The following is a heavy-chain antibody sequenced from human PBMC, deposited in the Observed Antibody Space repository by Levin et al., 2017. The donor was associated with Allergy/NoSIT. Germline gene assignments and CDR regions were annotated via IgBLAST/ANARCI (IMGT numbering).Heavy chain of an antibody. CDR2: IGASSGTT. V-gene: IGHV3-23*01. J-gene: IGHJ4*02. D-gene: IGHD6-13*01. Sequence: LSGGSLRLSCTASGFTFSNYPMSWVRQTPGKGLEWISAIGASSGTTYYTDSVKGRFTISKDYSNNILYLQMNSLRAEDTAVYYCARHLLAAGREYDYWGQGALVTVSS. CDR1: GFTFSNYP. CDR3: ARHLLAAGREYDY.